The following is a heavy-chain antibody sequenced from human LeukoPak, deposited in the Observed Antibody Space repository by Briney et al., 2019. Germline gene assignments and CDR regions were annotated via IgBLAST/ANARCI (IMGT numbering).Heavy chain of an antibody. Sequence: ASVTVSFKASGYTFTSYGISWVRQAPGQGLEWMGWISAYNGNTSYAQKLQGRVTMTTDTSTSTAYMELRSLRSDDTAVYYCARDSSGWYDDYWGQGTLVTVSS. D-gene: IGHD6-19*01. CDR2: ISAYNGNT. J-gene: IGHJ4*02. V-gene: IGHV1-18*01. CDR1: GYTFTSYG. CDR3: ARDSSGWYDDY.